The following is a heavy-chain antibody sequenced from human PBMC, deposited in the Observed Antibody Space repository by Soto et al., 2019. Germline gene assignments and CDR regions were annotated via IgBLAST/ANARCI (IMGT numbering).Heavy chain of an antibody. J-gene: IGHJ6*02. CDR2: IYTSGST. CDR1: GGSISSYY. CDR3: AGCPGYCSGGSCYGCYYYYGMDV. Sequence: PSETLSLTCTVSGGSISSYYWSWIRQPAGKGLEWIGRIYTSGSTNYNPSLKSRVTMSVDTSKNQFSLKLSSVTAADTAVYYCAGCPGYCSGGSCYGCYYYYGMDVWGQGTTVTVSS. D-gene: IGHD2-15*01. V-gene: IGHV4-4*07.